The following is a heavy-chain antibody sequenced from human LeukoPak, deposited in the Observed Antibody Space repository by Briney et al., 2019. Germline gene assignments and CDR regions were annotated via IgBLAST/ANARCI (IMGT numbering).Heavy chain of an antibody. Sequence: GGSLRLSCAASGFTFSSYAMSWVRQAPGKGLEWVSAISGDGARTYYADSVKGRFTISRDNSKNTLDLQMNSLRAEDTAIYYCAKTVVVITFRLDSWGQGSLVTVSS. J-gene: IGHJ4*02. D-gene: IGHD2-21*01. V-gene: IGHV3-23*01. CDR1: GFTFSSYA. CDR2: ISGDGART. CDR3: AKTVVVITFRLDS.